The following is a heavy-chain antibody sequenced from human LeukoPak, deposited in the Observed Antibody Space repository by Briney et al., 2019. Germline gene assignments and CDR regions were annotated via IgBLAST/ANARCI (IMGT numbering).Heavy chain of an antibody. D-gene: IGHD5-18*01. CDR2: ISATGNI. J-gene: IGHJ4*02. CDR1: GDPISTYQ. CDR3: ARDRRHSYGSDLQW. V-gene: IGHV4-4*07. Sequence: PSETLSLTCSVSGDPISTYQWIWIRQSAGKGLEWIGRISATGNIYYNPSLKSRVTMSEDESKNLVSLELTSVSAADTAVYYCARDRRHSYGSDLQWWGQGILVTVSS.